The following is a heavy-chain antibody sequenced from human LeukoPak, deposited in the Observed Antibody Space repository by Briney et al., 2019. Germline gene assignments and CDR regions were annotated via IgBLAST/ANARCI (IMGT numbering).Heavy chain of an antibody. CDR2: IYYSGST. CDR3: ARGGATDDY. J-gene: IGHJ4*02. V-gene: IGHV4-30-4*08. CDR1: GGSISSGDYY. Sequence: PSETLSLTCTVSGGSISSGDYYWNWIRQPPGKGLEWIGYIYYSGSTYYNPSLKSRVTISVDTSKNQFSLKLSSVTAADTAVSHWARGGATDDYWGQETLVTVSS. D-gene: IGHD1-26*01.